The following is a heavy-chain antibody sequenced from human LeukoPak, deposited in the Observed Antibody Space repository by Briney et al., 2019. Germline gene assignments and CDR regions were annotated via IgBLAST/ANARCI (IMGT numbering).Heavy chain of an antibody. Sequence: PSETLSLTCAVYGGSFSGYYWSWIRQPPGKGLEWIGEINHSGSTSDNPSLKSRVTISVDTSKNHFSLKLSSVTAADTAVYYCARAGYSGSDFSVWGKGTTVTVSS. CDR1: GGSFSGYY. J-gene: IGHJ6*04. D-gene: IGHD5-12*01. CDR2: INHSGST. V-gene: IGHV4-34*01. CDR3: ARAGYSGSDFSV.